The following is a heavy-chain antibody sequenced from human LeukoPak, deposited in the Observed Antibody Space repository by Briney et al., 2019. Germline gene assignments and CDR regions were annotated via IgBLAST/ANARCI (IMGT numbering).Heavy chain of an antibody. V-gene: IGHV1-46*01. J-gene: IGHJ4*02. Sequence: ASVKVSCKASGSTFTSYYMNRVRQAPGQGLEWMGVINPSGGSASYAQKFPGRVTLPRDTSTSTVSRELRSMRSEHTAVYYSARDCRAGVVVPAAIPVSVHTSYFFDYGGEGTLVTVSS. D-gene: IGHD2-2*02. CDR3: ARDCRAGVVVPAAIPVSVHTSYFFDY. CDR2: INPSGGSA. CDR1: GSTFTSYY.